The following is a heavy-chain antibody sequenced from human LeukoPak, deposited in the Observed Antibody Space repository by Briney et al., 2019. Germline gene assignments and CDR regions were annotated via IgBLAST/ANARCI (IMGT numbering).Heavy chain of an antibody. CDR1: GGSISSGSYY. CDR3: AAYRFPGIAARQNWFDP. CDR2: IYTSGST. Sequence: SQTLSLTCTVSGGSISSGSYYWSWIRQPAGKGLEWIGRIYTSGSTNYNPSLKSRVAISVETSKNQFSLKLSSVTAADTAVYYCAAYRFPGIAARQNWFDPWGQGTLVTVSS. D-gene: IGHD6-6*01. J-gene: IGHJ5*02. V-gene: IGHV4-61*02.